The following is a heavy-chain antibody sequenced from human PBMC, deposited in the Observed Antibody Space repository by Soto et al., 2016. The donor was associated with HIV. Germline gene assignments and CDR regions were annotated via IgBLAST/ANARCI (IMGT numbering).Heavy chain of an antibody. CDR1: GGSFSGYY. CDR2: INDRGDI. CDR3: ARGRTYPVIMPTNWFDP. V-gene: IGHV4-34*01. D-gene: IGHD3-10*01. Sequence: QVQLQQWGAGLLKPSETLFLTCGVYGGSFSGYYYSWIRQPPGKGLEWIGEINDRGDINKSPSLKSRVTLSVDTINHQFSLKLTSLTAADTAVYYCARGRTYPVIMPTNWFDPWGQGILVSVSS. J-gene: IGHJ5*02.